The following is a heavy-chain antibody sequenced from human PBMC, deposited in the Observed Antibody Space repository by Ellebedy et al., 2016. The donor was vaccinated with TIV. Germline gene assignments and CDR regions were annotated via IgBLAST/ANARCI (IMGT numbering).Heavy chain of an antibody. CDR1: GFTFSRDG. CDR3: ARDWSGYFDP. CDR2: IWHDGSKK. V-gene: IGHV3-33*01. J-gene: IGHJ5*02. Sequence: GESLKISCAASGFTFSRDGMHWVRQAPGKGLEWVAVIWHDGSKKYYADSVKGRFTISRDNSKNTLYLQMNSLSAEDTAVYYCARDWSGYFDPWGQGTLVTVSS. D-gene: IGHD3-3*01.